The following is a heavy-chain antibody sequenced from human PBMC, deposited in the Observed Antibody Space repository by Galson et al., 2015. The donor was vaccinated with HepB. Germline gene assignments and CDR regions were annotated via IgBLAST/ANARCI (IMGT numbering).Heavy chain of an antibody. D-gene: IGHD3-22*01. J-gene: IGHJ4*02. Sequence: CAISGDSVSSNSAAWNWIRQSPSRGLEWLGRTYYRSKWYNDYAVSVKSRITIDPDTSKNQFSLRLSSVTAADTAVYYCATITMGVVVINPWGQGTLVTVSS. V-gene: IGHV6-1*01. CDR2: TYYRSKWYN. CDR1: GDSVSSNSAA. CDR3: ATITMGVVVINP.